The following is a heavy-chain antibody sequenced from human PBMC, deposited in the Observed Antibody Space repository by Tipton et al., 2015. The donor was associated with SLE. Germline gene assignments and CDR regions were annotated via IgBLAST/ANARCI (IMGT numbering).Heavy chain of an antibody. J-gene: IGHJ5*02. CDR3: ARGGYCSHGICYHDTNP. CDR2: VNPRSGNS. D-gene: IGHD2-8*01. V-gene: IGHV1-8*01. CDR1: GYIFTTHD. Sequence: QVQLVQSGAEVRKPGASVKVSCKTSGYIFTTHDINWVRQASGQGLEWMGWVNPRSGNSGYAQKFKGRFTMTTDTSTTTAYMELSNLTSEDTGVYFCARGGYCSHGICYHDTNPWGQGTLLTVSS.